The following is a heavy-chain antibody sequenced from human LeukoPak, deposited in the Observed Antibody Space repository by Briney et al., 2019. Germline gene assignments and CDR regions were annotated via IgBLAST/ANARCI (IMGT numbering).Heavy chain of an antibody. CDR3: AKNGLIRTYYYYYMDV. V-gene: IGHV3-30*18. CDR2: ISYDGSNK. J-gene: IGHJ6*03. CDR1: GFTFSSYG. D-gene: IGHD2-8*01. Sequence: GGSLRLSCAASGFTFSSYGMHWVRQAPGKGLEWVAVISYDGSNKYYADSVKGRFTISRDNSKNTLYLQMNSLRAEDTAVYYCAKNGLIRTYYYYYMDVWGKGTTVTVSS.